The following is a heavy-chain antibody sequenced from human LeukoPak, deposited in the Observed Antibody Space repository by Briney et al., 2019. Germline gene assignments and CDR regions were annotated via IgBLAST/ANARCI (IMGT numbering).Heavy chain of an antibody. D-gene: IGHD6-13*01. V-gene: IGHV3-7*01. Sequence: GGSLRLSCAASGFTFSSYWMNWVRQAPGKGLEWVANIKQDGSEKYYVDSVKGRFTISRDNAKNSLYLQMNSLRAEDTALYYCARSGLYSSSWYLNYWGRGTLVSVSS. CDR3: ARSGLYSSSWYLNY. J-gene: IGHJ4*02. CDR2: IKQDGSEK. CDR1: GFTFSSYW.